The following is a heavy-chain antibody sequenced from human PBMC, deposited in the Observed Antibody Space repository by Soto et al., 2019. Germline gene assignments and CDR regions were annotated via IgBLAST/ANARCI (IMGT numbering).Heavy chain of an antibody. V-gene: IGHV1-2*02. CDR1: GHSFTGYY. CDR3: ARGGVIPAADDAFDF. D-gene: IGHD2-2*01. Sequence: ASVKVSCKASGHSFTGYYMHWVRQAPGQGPEWLGWINPNNGDTFYARKFQGRVTMTSDTSISTVYMELSRLTSDDTAAYFCARGGVIPAADDAFDFWGLGTLVTVSS. J-gene: IGHJ3*01. CDR2: INPNNGDT.